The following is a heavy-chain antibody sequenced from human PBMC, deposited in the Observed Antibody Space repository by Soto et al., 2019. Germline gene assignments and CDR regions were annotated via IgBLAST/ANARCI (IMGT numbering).Heavy chain of an antibody. D-gene: IGHD6-19*01. CDR1: GVSFSGYY. CDR2: INHSGST. J-gene: IGHJ4*02. V-gene: IGHV4-34*01. Sequence: SETLSLTCAVYGVSFSGYYWSWIRQPPGKGLEWIGEINHSGSTNYNPSLKSRVTISVDTSKNQFSLKLSSVTAADTAVYYCARRIAVAGHPSFDYWGQGTLVTVSS. CDR3: ARRIAVAGHPSFDY.